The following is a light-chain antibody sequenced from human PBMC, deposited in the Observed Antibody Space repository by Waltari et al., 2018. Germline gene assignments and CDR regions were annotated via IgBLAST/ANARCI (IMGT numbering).Light chain of an antibody. J-gene: IGKJ1*01. CDR2: FAS. CDR3: HQTGNLPET. CDR1: QSIGSN. Sequence: PDFQSVTPKEKVTITCRASQSIGSNLHWYQQKPGQSPRLLIKFASQSFSGVPSRFSGSGSGTDFTLTISSLEAEDAATYYCHQTGNLPETFGQGTKVEIK. V-gene: IGKV6-21*01.